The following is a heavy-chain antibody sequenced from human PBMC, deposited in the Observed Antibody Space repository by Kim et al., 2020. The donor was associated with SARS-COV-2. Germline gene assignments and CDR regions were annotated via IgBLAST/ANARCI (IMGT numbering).Heavy chain of an antibody. Sequence: ASVKVSCKASGYTFTSYAMHWVRQAPGQRLEWMGWINAGNGNTKYSQKFQGRVTITRDTSASTAYMELSSPRSEDTAVYYFARDGYYYGSGSYVDAFDIWGQGTMVTVSS. CDR1: GYTFTSYA. D-gene: IGHD3-10*01. CDR2: INAGNGNT. CDR3: ARDGYYYGSGSYVDAFDI. J-gene: IGHJ3*02. V-gene: IGHV1-3*01.